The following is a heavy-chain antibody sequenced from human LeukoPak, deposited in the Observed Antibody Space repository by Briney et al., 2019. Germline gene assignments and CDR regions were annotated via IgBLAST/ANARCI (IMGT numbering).Heavy chain of an antibody. CDR1: GYTFTSYD. D-gene: IGHD2-15*01. CDR3: ARTSPSYCSGGSCYSSSGWFDP. Sequence: ASVKVSCKASGYTFTSYDINWVRQATGQGLEWMGWMNPNSGNTGYAQKFQGRVTMTRNTSISTAYMELSRLRSDDTAVYYCARTSPSYCSGGSCYSSSGWFDPWGQGTLVTVSS. J-gene: IGHJ5*02. V-gene: IGHV1-8*01. CDR2: MNPNSGNT.